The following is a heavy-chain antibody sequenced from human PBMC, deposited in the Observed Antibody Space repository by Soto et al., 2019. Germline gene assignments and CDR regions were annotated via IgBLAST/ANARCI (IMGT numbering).Heavy chain of an antibody. D-gene: IGHD3-9*01. CDR2: IWYDGSNK. V-gene: IGHV3-33*08. J-gene: IGHJ6*02. Sequence: GGSLRLSCAASGFTFRSYAMHWVRQAPGKGLEWVAVIWYDGSNKYYADSVKGRFTISRDNSKNTLYLQMNSLRAEDTAVYYCARGGFLTKRPGGYYYGMDVWGQGTTVTVSS. CDR1: GFTFRSYA. CDR3: ARGGFLTKRPGGYYYGMDV.